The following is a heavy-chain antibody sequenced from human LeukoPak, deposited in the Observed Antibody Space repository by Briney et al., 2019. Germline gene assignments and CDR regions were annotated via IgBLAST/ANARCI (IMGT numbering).Heavy chain of an antibody. CDR2: INHCGST. D-gene: IGHD3-9*01. J-gene: IGHJ4*02. CDR1: GGSFSGYY. V-gene: IGHV4-34*01. Sequence: PSETLSLTCAVYGGSFSGYYWSWIRQPPGKGLEWIGEINHCGSTNYNPSLKSRVTISVDTSKNQFSLKLSSVTAADTAVYYCARRRTYYDILTGYYTGTYYFDYWGQGTLVTVSS. CDR3: ARRRTYYDILTGYYTGTYYFDY.